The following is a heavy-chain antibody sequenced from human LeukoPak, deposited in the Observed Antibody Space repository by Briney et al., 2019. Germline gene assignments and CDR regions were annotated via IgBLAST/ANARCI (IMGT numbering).Heavy chain of an antibody. V-gene: IGHV3-23*01. CDR2: ISGSGGIT. D-gene: IGHD6-19*01. CDR3: AKGPVAVAGYYFDH. CDR1: GFTFSSYW. J-gene: IGHJ4*02. Sequence: GGSLRLSCAASGFTFSSYWMNWARQAPGKGLEWVSSISGSGGITYYANSVKGRFTISRDNSKNTLDLQMNSLRAEDTAIYYCAKGPVAVAGYYFDHWGQGTLVTVSS.